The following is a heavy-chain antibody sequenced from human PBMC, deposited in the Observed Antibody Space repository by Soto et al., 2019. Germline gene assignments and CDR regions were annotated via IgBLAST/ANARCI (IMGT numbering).Heavy chain of an antibody. V-gene: IGHV3-30*18. D-gene: IGHD1-1*01. Sequence: QLQLVESGGGVVQPGRSLRLSCAASGFTFSSYGMYWVRQAPGKGLEGVAVISYDGSNEYYEDSVKGRFTISRDNSKNTLYLQMNSLRGEDTAVYYCAKTKGGSKWYMSTYGMDVWGQGTAVTVSS. CDR1: GFTFSSYG. CDR3: AKTKGGSKWYMSTYGMDV. CDR2: ISYDGSNE. J-gene: IGHJ6*02.